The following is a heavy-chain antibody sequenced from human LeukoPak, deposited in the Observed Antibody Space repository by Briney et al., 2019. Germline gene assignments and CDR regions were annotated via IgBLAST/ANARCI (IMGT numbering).Heavy chain of an antibody. Sequence: PGGSLRLSCAASGFTFSSYSMNWVRQAPGKGLEWVSYISSSSSAIYYADSVKGRFTISRDNARNSLYLQMNSLRDEDTAVYYCARDSPGGGYDFLPAGGFDYWGQGTLVTVSS. V-gene: IGHV3-48*02. CDR3: ARDSPGGGYDFLPAGGFDY. CDR1: GFTFSSYS. J-gene: IGHJ4*02. D-gene: IGHD5-12*01. CDR2: ISSSSSAI.